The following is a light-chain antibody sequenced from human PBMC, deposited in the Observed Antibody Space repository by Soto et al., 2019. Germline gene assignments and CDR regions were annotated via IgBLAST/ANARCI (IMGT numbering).Light chain of an antibody. CDR3: QQYDNWPWT. Sequence: EIWLTQSPATLSVSPGERATLSCGASQSVRSKVAWYQQKPGQAPRLLIFGASTRATNIPARLSGSGSGTDLTITISSMQSEDFEVYYCQQYDNWPWTFGHGTKVNIK. J-gene: IGKJ1*01. V-gene: IGKV3-15*01. CDR1: QSVRSK. CDR2: GAS.